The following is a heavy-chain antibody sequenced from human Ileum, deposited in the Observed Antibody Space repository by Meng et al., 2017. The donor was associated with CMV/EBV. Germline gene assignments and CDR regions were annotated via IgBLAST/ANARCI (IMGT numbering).Heavy chain of an antibody. CDR1: GFRFSDNG. D-gene: IGHD3-10*01. Sequence: SCAASGFRFSDNGMHWVRQAPGKGLEWVAYIRHDGGNIYYGDSVKGRFTISRDNSKNTLYLQMRSLRGEDTAVYYCAKESPWSGGSGTYYFDYWGQGTLVTVSS. CDR2: IRHDGGNI. V-gene: IGHV3-30*02. CDR3: AKESPWSGGSGTYYFDY. J-gene: IGHJ4*02.